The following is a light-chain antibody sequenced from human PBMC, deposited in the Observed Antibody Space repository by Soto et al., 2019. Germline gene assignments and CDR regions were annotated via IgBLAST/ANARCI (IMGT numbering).Light chain of an antibody. J-gene: IGKJ4*01. CDR2: DAS. V-gene: IGKV3-11*01. CDR1: QSVSSY. CDR3: QQRSSWPLT. Sequence: EIVLTQSPATLSLSPGERATLSCRASQSVSSYLAWYQRKPGQAPRLLVYDASSRATGVPARFGGSGSGTDFTLTISSLEPEDFAVYYCQQRSSWPLTFGGGTKVEIK.